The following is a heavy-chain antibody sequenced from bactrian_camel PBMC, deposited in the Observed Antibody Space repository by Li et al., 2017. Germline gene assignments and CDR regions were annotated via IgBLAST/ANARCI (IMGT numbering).Heavy chain of an antibody. V-gene: IGHV3S60*01. CDR2: LDWNGINT. CDR1: GLTLEDVA. D-gene: IGHD2*01. J-gene: IGHJ6*01. CDR3: AADKTTFGGCWLDPEFGY. Sequence: HVQLVESGGGLVQAGGSLRLSCTAFGLTLEDVAVGWFRQAPGKEREAVACLDWNGINTVYRDSVKGRFTISRDNAKNTVYLEMNSLAPEDTAMYYCAADKTTFGGCWLDPEFGYWGQGTQVTVS.